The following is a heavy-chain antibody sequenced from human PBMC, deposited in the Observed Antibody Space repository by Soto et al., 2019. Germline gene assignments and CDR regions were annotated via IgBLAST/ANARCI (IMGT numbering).Heavy chain of an antibody. CDR3: ASPSPFDY. Sequence: GGSLRLSCAASGFTFSSYEMNWVRQAPGKGLEWVSYISSSDSTIYYADSVKGRFTISRDNAKNSLYLQMNSLRAEDTAVYYCASPSPFDYWGQGTLVTAPQ. V-gene: IGHV3-48*03. CDR1: GFTFSSYE. CDR2: ISSSDSTI. J-gene: IGHJ4*02.